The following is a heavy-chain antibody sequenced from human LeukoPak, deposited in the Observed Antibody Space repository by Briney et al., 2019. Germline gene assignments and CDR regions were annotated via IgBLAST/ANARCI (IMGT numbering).Heavy chain of an antibody. CDR2: IYYSGST. CDR3: AGDLYDFWSGYRY. CDR1: GGSISSGGYY. J-gene: IGHJ4*02. V-gene: IGHV4-31*03. D-gene: IGHD3-3*01. Sequence: SETLSLTCTVSGGSISSGGYYWSWIRQHPGKGLEWIGYIYYSGSTYYNPSLKSRVTISVDTSKNQFSLKLSSVTAPDTAVYYCAGDLYDFWSGYRYWGQGTLVTVSS.